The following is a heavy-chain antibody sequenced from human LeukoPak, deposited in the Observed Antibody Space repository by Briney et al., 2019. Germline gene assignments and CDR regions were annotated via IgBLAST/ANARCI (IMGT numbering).Heavy chain of an antibody. J-gene: IGHJ4*02. V-gene: IGHV4-59*08. CDR2: VYYSGST. D-gene: IGHD3-10*01. CDR1: GGSISSYY. CDR3: ARRNTYGSGEIDY. Sequence: SETLSLTCTVSGGSISSYYWSWIRQPPGKGLEWIGYVYYSGSTNYNPSLKSRVYISVDTSNNQFSLKLRSVTAADTAVYYCARRNTYGSGEIDYWGQGTLVTVSS.